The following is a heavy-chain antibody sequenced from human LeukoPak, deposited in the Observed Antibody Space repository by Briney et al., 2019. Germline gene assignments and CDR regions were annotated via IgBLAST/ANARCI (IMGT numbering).Heavy chain of an antibody. CDR1: GFTFSSYG. V-gene: IGHV3-33*01. CDR2: IWYDGSNE. Sequence: PGRSLRLSCAASGFTFSSYGMHWVRQAPGRGLEWVAVIWYDGSNEYYADSVKGRFTISRDNSKNTLYLQMNSLRAEDTAVYYCARAARPGPYFDYCGQGTLVTVSS. CDR3: ARAARPGPYFDY. J-gene: IGHJ4*02.